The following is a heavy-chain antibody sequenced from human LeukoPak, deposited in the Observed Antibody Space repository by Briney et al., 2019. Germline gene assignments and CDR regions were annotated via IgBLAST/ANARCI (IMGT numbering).Heavy chain of an antibody. CDR2: ISSSGSTI. J-gene: IGHJ4*02. Sequence: GGSLRLSCAASGFTFSDYYMSWIRQAPGKGLEWVSYISSSGSTIYYADPVKGRFTISRDNAKNSLYLQRNRLRAEDTAVYYCARDKNYYCDSSEASYGGQGTLVTVSS. D-gene: IGHD3-22*01. V-gene: IGHV3-11*04. CDR1: GFTFSDYY. CDR3: ARDKNYYCDSSEASY.